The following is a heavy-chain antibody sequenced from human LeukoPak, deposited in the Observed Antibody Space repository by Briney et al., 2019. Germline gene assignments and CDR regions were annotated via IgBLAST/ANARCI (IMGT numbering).Heavy chain of an antibody. Sequence: GGSLRLSCAASGFTFTGYWMSWVRQAPGKGLEWVANIKQDGSKKSYVDSVKGRFTISRDNAKNSLYLQMNSLRAEDTAIYYCTRVGYIDEGIDYWGQGTLVTVSS. CDR2: IKQDGSKK. CDR1: GFTFTGYW. CDR3: TRVGYIDEGIDY. J-gene: IGHJ4*02. V-gene: IGHV3-7*04. D-gene: IGHD5-24*01.